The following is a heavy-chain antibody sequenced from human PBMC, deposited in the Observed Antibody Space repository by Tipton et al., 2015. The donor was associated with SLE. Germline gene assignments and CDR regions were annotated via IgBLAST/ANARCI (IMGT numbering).Heavy chain of an antibody. CDR3: ARRAVTGLYYYYGMDV. J-gene: IGHJ6*02. D-gene: IGHD1-20*01. CDR2: IYHSGST. CDR1: GGSFSGYY. V-gene: IGHV4-34*01. Sequence: TLSLTCAVYGGSFSGYYWTWIRQPPGKGLEWIGSIYHSGSTYYNPSLKSRVTISVDTSKNQFSLKLSSVTAADTAVYYCARRAVTGLYYYYGMDVWGQGTTVTVSS.